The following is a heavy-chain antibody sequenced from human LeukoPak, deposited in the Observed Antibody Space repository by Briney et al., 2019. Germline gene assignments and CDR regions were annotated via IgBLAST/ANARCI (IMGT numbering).Heavy chain of an antibody. J-gene: IGHJ4*02. Sequence: ASVKVSCKASGYTFTDHYMHWVRQAPGQGFEWMGWINPNDGDTNYAQKFQGRVTMTRDTSISTAHMEVSRLRSDDTAVYYCARANFLYCSSSTCLFDYWGQGTLVTVSS. CDR2: INPNDGDT. V-gene: IGHV1-2*02. CDR3: ARANFLYCSSSTCLFDY. D-gene: IGHD2-2*01. CDR1: GYTFTDHY.